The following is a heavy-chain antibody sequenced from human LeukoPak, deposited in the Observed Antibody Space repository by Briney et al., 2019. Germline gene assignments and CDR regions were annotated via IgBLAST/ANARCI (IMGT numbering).Heavy chain of an antibody. CDR1: GFTFDDYA. V-gene: IGHV3-9*01. CDR2: ISWNSGSI. CDR3: AKDISDYYGSRSYSDY. D-gene: IGHD3-10*01. J-gene: IGHJ4*02. Sequence: GGSLRLSCAASGFTFDDYAMHWVRQAPGKGLEWVSGISWNSGSIGYADSVKGRFTISRDNAKNSLYLQMNSLRAEDTALYYCAKDISDYYGSRSYSDYWGQGTLVTVSS.